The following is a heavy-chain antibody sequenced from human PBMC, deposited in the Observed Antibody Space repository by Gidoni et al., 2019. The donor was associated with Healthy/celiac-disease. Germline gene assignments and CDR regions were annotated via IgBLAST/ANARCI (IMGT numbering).Heavy chain of an antibody. CDR3: ARDVGCYYDSSGPDAFDI. CDR1: GLTFSSSR. CDR2: ISSSSSYI. Sequence: EVQLVESGGGLVKPGGSLRRAFAASGLTFSSSRLNWVRQAPGKGLGWVSSISSSSSYIYYADSVKGRFTISRDNAKNSLYLQMNSLRAEDTAVYYCARDVGCYYDSSGPDAFDIWGQGTMVTVSS. V-gene: IGHV3-21*01. D-gene: IGHD3-22*01. J-gene: IGHJ3*02.